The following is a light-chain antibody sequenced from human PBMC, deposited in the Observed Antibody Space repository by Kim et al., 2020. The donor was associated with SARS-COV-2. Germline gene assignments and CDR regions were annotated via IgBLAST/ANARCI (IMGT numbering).Light chain of an antibody. V-gene: IGLV3-1*01. Sequence: SYELTQPPSVSVSPGQTASITCSGDKWGDKYACWYQQKPGQSPVLVIYQDSKRPSGIPERFSGSNSGNTATLTISGTQAMDEADYYCQACDSSTEVFGTGTKVTVL. J-gene: IGLJ1*01. CDR3: QACDSSTEV. CDR2: QDS. CDR1: KWGDKY.